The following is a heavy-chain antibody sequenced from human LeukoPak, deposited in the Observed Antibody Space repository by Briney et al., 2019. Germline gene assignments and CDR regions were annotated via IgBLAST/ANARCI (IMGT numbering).Heavy chain of an antibody. CDR3: ARLRRNSDKSGFYYYYDY. J-gene: IGHJ4*02. D-gene: IGHD3-22*01. CDR2: INTVASYI. V-gene: IGHV3-21*06. CDR1: GLTFSSFS. Sequence: PGGSLRPSCAASGLTFSSFSFNWVRQGPGKGLEWVSSINTVASYIYYADSVKGRFTISRDNAKNSLYLQMNSPRAEDTGVYYCARLRRNSDKSGFYYYYDYWGQGTLVTVSS.